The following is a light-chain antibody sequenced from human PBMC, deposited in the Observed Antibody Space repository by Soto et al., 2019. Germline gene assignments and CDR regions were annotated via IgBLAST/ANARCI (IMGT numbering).Light chain of an antibody. Sequence: EIVLTQSPGTLSLSPGERATLSCRASQNINSSLAWYQQKPGQAPRLLIYGASSRATGIPDRFSGSGSGTDFTLTISRLEPEDFAVYYCQQYGSSQWTFGQGTKVDIK. CDR3: QQYGSSQWT. V-gene: IGKV3-20*01. CDR2: GAS. J-gene: IGKJ1*01. CDR1: QNINSS.